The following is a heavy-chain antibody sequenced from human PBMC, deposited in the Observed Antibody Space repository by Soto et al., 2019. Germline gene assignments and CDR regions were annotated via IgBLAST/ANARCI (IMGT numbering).Heavy chain of an antibody. CDR1: GFTFISYS. V-gene: IGHV3-23*01. J-gene: IGHJ6*02. D-gene: IGHD1-1*01. CDR2: ISGSGGST. CDR3: AKAIFGTLRTKKGMDV. Sequence: GGSLRLSCEASGFTFISYSISWVRQAPWKGLEWVSAISGSGGSTYYADSVKGRFTISRDNSKNTLYLQMNSLRAEDTAVYYCAKAIFGTLRTKKGMDVWGQGTTVTVSS.